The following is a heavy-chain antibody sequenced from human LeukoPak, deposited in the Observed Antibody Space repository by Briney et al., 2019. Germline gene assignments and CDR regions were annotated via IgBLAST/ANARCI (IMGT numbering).Heavy chain of an antibody. V-gene: IGHV4-31*03. CDR3: ARGYYGSGSFPGYFDY. CDR2: IYYSGST. CDR1: GGSISSGGYY. D-gene: IGHD3-10*01. J-gene: IGHJ4*02. Sequence: SQTLSLTCTVSGGSISSGGYYWSWIRQHPGKGLEWIGYIYYSGSTYYNPSLKSRVTISVDTSKNQFSLKLSSVTAADTAVYYCARGYYGSGSFPGYFDYWGQGTLVTASS.